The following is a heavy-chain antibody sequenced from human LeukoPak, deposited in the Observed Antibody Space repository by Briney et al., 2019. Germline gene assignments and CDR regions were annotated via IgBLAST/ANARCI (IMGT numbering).Heavy chain of an antibody. CDR1: GGSISSYY. Sequence: SETLSLTCTVSGGSISSYYWSWIRQPPGKGLEWIGYIYYSGSTNYNPSLKSRVTISVDTSKNQFSLKLSSVTAADTAVYYCARVPGLRWELGPFDYWGQGTLVTVSS. CDR3: ARVPGLRWELGPFDY. V-gene: IGHV4-59*08. D-gene: IGHD4-23*01. J-gene: IGHJ4*02. CDR2: IYYSGST.